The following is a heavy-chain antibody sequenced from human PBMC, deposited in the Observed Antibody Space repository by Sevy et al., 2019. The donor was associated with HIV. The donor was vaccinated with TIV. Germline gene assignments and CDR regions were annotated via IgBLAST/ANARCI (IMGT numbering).Heavy chain of an antibody. J-gene: IGHJ6*02. CDR1: GFTFSSYW. D-gene: IGHD3-10*01. Sequence: GGSLRLSCAASGFTFSSYWMSWVRQAPGKGLEWVANIKQDGSEKYYVDSVKGRFTISRDNAKNSLYLQMNSLRAEDTAVYYCASDRRSGYYYGMDVWGQGATVTVSS. V-gene: IGHV3-7*01. CDR3: ASDRRSGYYYGMDV. CDR2: IKQDGSEK.